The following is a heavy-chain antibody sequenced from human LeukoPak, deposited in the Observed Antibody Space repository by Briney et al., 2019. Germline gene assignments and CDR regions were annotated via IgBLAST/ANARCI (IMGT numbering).Heavy chain of an antibody. CDR2: ISGSGSST. J-gene: IGHJ4*02. CDR3: AKAAYSSGLWYFDS. Sequence: GGSLRLSCVASGLTFSRYAMSWVRQAPGQGLEWVSAISGSGSSTNYADSVKGRFTISRDNSKNTLYLEMNSLRAEDTAVYYRAKAAYSSGLWYFDSWGPGILVTVSS. V-gene: IGHV3-23*01. D-gene: IGHD6-19*01. CDR1: GLTFSRYA.